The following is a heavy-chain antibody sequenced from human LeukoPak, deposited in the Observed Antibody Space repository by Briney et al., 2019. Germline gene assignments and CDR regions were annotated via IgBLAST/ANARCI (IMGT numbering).Heavy chain of an antibody. V-gene: IGHV4-59*01. CDR1: GGSLSSYY. J-gene: IGHJ4*02. CDR3: ARAPYGSGSYYNRVSYFDY. D-gene: IGHD3-10*01. CDR2: IYYSGST. Sequence: PSETLSLTCTVSGGSLSSYYWSWIRQPPGKGLEWIGYIYYSGSTNYNPSLKSRVTISVDTSKNQFSLKLSSVTAADTAVYYCARAPYGSGSYYNRVSYFDYWGQGTLVTVSS.